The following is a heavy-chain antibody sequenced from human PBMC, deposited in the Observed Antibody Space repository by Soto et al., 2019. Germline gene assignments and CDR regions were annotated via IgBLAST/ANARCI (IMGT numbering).Heavy chain of an antibody. CDR2: IGRRSDI. D-gene: IGHD2-21*02. Sequence: LRLSCEASGFSFSTYSMHWVRQAPGKGLEWVSSIGRRSDIYYADSVKGRFTISRDNAKNSVSLQMNSLRDEDTAVYYCAREETAWPLAYGLDVWGQGTTVTVSS. CDR3: AREETAWPLAYGLDV. V-gene: IGHV3-21*01. J-gene: IGHJ6*02. CDR1: GFSFSTYS.